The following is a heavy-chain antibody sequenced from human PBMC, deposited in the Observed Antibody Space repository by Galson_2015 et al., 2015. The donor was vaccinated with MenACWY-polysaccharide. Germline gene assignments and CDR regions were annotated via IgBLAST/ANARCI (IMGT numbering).Heavy chain of an antibody. J-gene: IGHJ6*02. Sequence: SLRLSCAASGFTFSSYRMNWVRQAPGKGLEWVSSISSSSSYIYYADSVKGRFTISRDNAKNSLYLQMNSLRAEDTAVYYCARANFRGYCSSTSCYTPYGMDVWGQGTTVTVSS. D-gene: IGHD2-2*02. CDR3: ARANFRGYCSSTSCYTPYGMDV. V-gene: IGHV3-21*01. CDR2: ISSSSSYI. CDR1: GFTFSSYR.